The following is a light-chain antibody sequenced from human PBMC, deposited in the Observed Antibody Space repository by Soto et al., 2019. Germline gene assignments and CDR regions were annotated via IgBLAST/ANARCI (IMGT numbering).Light chain of an antibody. V-gene: IGKV2-28*01. CDR2: LGS. CDR3: MQALQTPWA. J-gene: IGKJ1*01. Sequence: DIVMTQSPLSLTVTPGEPASISCRSSQSLLQTNGYNYLDWYLQKPGQSPQLLIYLGSNRASGVTDRFSGSGSGTDFTLKISRVEAEDVGVYYCMQALQTPWAFGQGTKVEIK. CDR1: QSLLQTNGYNY.